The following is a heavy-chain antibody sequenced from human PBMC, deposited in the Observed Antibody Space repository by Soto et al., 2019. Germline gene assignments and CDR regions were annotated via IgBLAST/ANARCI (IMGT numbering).Heavy chain of an antibody. CDR2: ISAYNGNT. CDR3: ARDPCSCWDEDYYYGFDV. J-gene: IGHJ6*02. D-gene: IGHD6-19*01. Sequence: ASVKVSCKASGYTFTSYGISWVRQAPGQGLEWMGWISAYNGNTNYAQKLQGRVTMTTDTSTSTAYMELRSLRSDDTAVYYCARDPCSCWDEDYYYGFDVWGQGTTVTVSS. CDR1: GYTFTSYG. V-gene: IGHV1-18*04.